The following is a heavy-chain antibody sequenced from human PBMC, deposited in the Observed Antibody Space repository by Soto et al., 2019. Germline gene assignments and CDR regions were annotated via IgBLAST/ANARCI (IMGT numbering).Heavy chain of an antibody. V-gene: IGHV4-31*03. CDR3: ATGEGSSYYFRHDC. CDR1: AGSISSGSYH. CDR2: IYYSGSS. D-gene: IGHD1-26*01. Sequence: PSETLSLTCTVSAGSISSGSYHWSWIRQHPGKGLEWIGNIYYSGSSYYNPSLKSRATISIDTSKDQYSLRLGSVTAADTAVYYCATGEGSSYYFRHDCWGRGTLVTVSS. J-gene: IGHJ4*02.